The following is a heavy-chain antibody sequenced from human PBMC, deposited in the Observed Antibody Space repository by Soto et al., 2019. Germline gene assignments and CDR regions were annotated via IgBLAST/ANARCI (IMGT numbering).Heavy chain of an antibody. CDR2: INAANGDT. Sequence: ASVKVSCKASGYTFASYGIHWVRQAPGQRLEWMGWINAANGDTKYSPKFQGRFTITADESTSTAYMELSSLRSEDTAAYYCARDLPWGQQPPEGERFDPWRQGTLVTVSS. D-gene: IGHD6-13*01. CDR3: ARDLPWGQQPPEGERFDP. CDR1: GYTFASYG. J-gene: IGHJ5*02. V-gene: IGHV1-3*01.